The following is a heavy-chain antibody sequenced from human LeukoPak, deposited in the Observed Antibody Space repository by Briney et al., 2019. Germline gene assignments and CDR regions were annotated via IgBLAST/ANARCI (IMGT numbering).Heavy chain of an antibody. J-gene: IGHJ5*02. CDR3: ARAPGGAASNWFDP. V-gene: IGHV4-34*01. Sequence: PSETLSLTCAVYGGSFSGYCWSWIRQPPGKGLEWIGEINHSGSTNNNPSLKSRVTISVDTSKNQFSLKLSSVTAADTAVYYCARAPGGAASNWFDPWGQGTLVTVSS. CDR2: INHSGST. CDR1: GGSFSGYC. D-gene: IGHD3-16*01.